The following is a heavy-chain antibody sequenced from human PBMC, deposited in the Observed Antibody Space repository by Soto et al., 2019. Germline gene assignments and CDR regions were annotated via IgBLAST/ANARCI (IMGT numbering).Heavy chain of an antibody. CDR3: ARLWVATIAIDAFDI. CDR2: IYPGDSDT. Sequence: PGESLKISCKGSGYSFTSYWIGWVRQMPGKGLEWMGIIYPGDSDTRYSPSFQGQVTISADKSISTAYLQWSSLKASDTAMYYCARLWVATIAIDAFDIWGQGTMVTVSS. J-gene: IGHJ3*02. D-gene: IGHD5-12*01. V-gene: IGHV5-51*01. CDR1: GYSFTSYW.